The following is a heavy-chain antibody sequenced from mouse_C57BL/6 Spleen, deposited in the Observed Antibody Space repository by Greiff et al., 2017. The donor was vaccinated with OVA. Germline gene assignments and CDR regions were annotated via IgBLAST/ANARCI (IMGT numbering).Heavy chain of an antibody. CDR1: GYTFTSYW. CDR2: IHPNSGST. Sequence: VQLQQSGAELVKPGASVKLSCKASGYTFTSYWMTWVKQRPGQGLEWIGMIHPNSGSTNYNEKFTSKATLTVDKSSSTAYMQLSSLTSEDSAVYYCARDGGIPFDYWGQGTTLTVSS. D-gene: IGHD2-3*01. V-gene: IGHV1-64*01. CDR3: ARDGGIPFDY. J-gene: IGHJ2*01.